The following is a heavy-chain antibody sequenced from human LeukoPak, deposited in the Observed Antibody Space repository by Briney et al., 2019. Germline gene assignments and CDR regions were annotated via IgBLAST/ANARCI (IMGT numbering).Heavy chain of an antibody. V-gene: IGHV4-31*03. CDR3: ARRRGSWFDP. J-gene: IGHJ5*02. D-gene: IGHD3-10*01. CDR2: IYTSGST. CDR1: GGSISSGGYY. Sequence: PSQTLSLTCTVSGGSISSGGYYWSWIRQHPGKGLEWIGYIYTSGSTNCNPSLKSRVTISVDTSKNQFSLKLSSVTAADTAMYYCARRRGSWFDPWGQGTLVTVSS.